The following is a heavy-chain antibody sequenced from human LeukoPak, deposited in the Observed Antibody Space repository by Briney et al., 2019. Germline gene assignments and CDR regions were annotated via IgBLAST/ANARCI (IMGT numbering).Heavy chain of an antibody. D-gene: IGHD3-10*01. Sequence: KTSETLSLTCTDSGGSISSYYWSWIRQPPGKGLEWIGYIYYSGSTNYNPSLKSRVTISVDASKNQFSLKLSSVTAADTAVYYCARTELWFGEFDYWGQGTLVTVSS. CDR2: IYYSGST. CDR3: ARTELWFGEFDY. CDR1: GGSISSYY. J-gene: IGHJ4*02. V-gene: IGHV4-59*01.